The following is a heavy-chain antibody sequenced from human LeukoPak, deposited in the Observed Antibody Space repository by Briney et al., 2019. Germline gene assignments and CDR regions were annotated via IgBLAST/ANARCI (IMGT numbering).Heavy chain of an antibody. CDR3: ARLERETLLGMGGPRRAFDI. CDR1: GGTFSSYS. CDR2: IIPIFDIT. J-gene: IGHJ3*02. D-gene: IGHD5-24*01. V-gene: IGHV1-69*13. Sequence: ASVKVSCKASGGTFSSYSISWVRQAPGQGLEWMGGIIPIFDITNYAQKFQGRTADESTSTAYMELSSLRSDDTAVYYCARLERETLLGMGGPRRAFDIWGQGTMVTVSS.